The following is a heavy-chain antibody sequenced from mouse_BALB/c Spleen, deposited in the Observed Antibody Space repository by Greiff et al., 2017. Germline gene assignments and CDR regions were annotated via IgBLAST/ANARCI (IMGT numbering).Heavy chain of an antibody. V-gene: IGHV5-17*02. Sequence: EVKLQESGGGLVQPGGSRKLSCAASGFTFSSFGMHWVRQAPEKGLEWVAYISSGSSTIYYADTVKGRFTISRDNPKNTLFLQMTSLRSEDTAMYYCARDYDVRSFDYWGQGTTLTVSS. CDR1: GFTFSSFG. J-gene: IGHJ2*01. CDR2: ISSGSSTI. CDR3: ARDYDVRSFDY. D-gene: IGHD2-4*01.